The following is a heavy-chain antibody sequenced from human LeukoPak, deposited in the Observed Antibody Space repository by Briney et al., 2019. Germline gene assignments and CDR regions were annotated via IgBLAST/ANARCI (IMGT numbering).Heavy chain of an antibody. Sequence: SETLSLTCTVSGGSISSYYWSWIRQPPGKGLEWIGYIYYSGSTNYNPSLKSRVTISVDKSKNQFSLKLSSVTAADTAVYYCAREDSGSYVYFDYWGQGTLVTVSS. CDR1: GGSISSYY. CDR2: IYYSGST. J-gene: IGHJ4*02. CDR3: AREDSGSYVYFDY. D-gene: IGHD1-26*01. V-gene: IGHV4-59*12.